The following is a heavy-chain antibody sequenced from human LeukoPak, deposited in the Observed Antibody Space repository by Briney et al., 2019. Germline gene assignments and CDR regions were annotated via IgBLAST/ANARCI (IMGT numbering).Heavy chain of an antibody. CDR1: GYTFTSYA. V-gene: IGHV1-3*01. J-gene: IGHJ6*04. CDR3: ARTLNYYYGMDV. CDR2: INAGNGNT. Sequence: DSVKVSCKASGYTFTSYAMHWVRQAPGQRLEWMGWINAGNGNTKYSQKFQGRVTITRDTSASTAYMELSSLRSEDTAVYYCARTLNYYYGMDVWGKGTTVTVSS.